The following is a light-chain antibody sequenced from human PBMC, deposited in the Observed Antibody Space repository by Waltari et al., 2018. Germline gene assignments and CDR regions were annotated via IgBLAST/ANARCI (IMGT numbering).Light chain of an antibody. J-gene: IGLJ1*01. CDR2: DVS. V-gene: IGLV2-14*03. CDR3: SSYTSSSTLHV. Sequence: YQQHQGKAPKLMIYDVSNRPSGVSNRFSGSKSGNTASLAISGLRAEDEADYYCSSYTSSSTLHVFGTGTKVAVL.